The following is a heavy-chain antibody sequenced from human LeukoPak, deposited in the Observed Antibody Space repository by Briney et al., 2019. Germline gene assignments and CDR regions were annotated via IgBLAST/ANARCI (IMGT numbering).Heavy chain of an antibody. D-gene: IGHD3-22*01. CDR2: TYYRSKWYN. V-gene: IGHV6-1*01. CDR1: GDSVSSNSAA. CDR3: ARDQDYYDSSGSEGYHYGMDV. Sequence: SQTLSLTCAISGDSVSSNSAAWNWIRQSPSRGLEWLGRTYYRSKWYNDYAVSVKSRITINPDTSKNQFSLQLNSVTPEDTAVYYCARDQDYYDSSGSEGYHYGMDVWGQGTTVTVSS. J-gene: IGHJ6*02.